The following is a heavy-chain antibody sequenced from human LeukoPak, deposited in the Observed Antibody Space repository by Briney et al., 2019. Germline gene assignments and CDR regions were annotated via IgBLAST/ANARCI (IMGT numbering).Heavy chain of an antibody. CDR3: ARGGRATAEFDY. CDR1: GGSISSSSYY. J-gene: IGHJ4*02. V-gene: IGHV4-39*07. CDR2: IYYSGST. D-gene: IGHD6-13*01. Sequence: KPSETLSLTCTVSGGSISSSSYYWGWIRQPPGKGLEWIGSIYYSGSTYYNPSLKSRVTISVDTSKNQFSLKLSSVTAADTAVYYCARGGRATAEFDYWGQGTLVTVSS.